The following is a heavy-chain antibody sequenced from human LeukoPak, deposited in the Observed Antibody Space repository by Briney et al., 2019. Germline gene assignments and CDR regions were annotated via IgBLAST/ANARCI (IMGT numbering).Heavy chain of an antibody. J-gene: IGHJ6*03. D-gene: IGHD6-13*01. V-gene: IGHV3-21*01. CDR1: GFTFSSYS. CDR3: AREQQQLVLYYYYYMDV. CDR2: ISSSSSYI. Sequence: GGSLRLSCAASGFTFSSYSMNWVRQAPGKGLEWVSSISSSSSYIYYADSVKGRFTISRDNAKNSLYLQMNSLRAEDTAVYYCAREQQQLVLYYYYYMDVWGKGTTVTVSS.